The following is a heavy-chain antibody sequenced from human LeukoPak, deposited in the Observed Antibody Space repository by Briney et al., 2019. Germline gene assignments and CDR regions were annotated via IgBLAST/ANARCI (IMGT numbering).Heavy chain of an antibody. J-gene: IGHJ4*02. CDR3: AKSLQGSSSSPFDY. CDR2: ISYDGSSK. V-gene: IGHV3-30-3*02. CDR1: GFTFSSYA. Sequence: PGRSLRLSCAASGFTFSSYAMHWVRQAPGKGLEWVAVISYDGSSKYYADSVKGRFTISRDNSKNTLYLQMNSLRAEDTAVYYCAKSLQGSSSSPFDYWGQGTLVTVSS. D-gene: IGHD6-6*01.